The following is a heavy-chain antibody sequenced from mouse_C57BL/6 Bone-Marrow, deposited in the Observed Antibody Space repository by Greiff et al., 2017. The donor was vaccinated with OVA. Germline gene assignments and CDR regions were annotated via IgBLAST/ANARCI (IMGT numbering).Heavy chain of an antibody. CDR2: IDPETGGT. Sequence: QVQLKESGAELVRPGASVTLSCKASGYTFTDYEMHWVKQTPVHGLEWIGAIDPETGGTAYNQKFKGKAILTADKSSSTAYRELRSLTSEDSAVYYCTREGYDYEGYFDVWGTGTTVTVSS. V-gene: IGHV1-15*01. CDR3: TREGYDYEGYFDV. J-gene: IGHJ1*03. CDR1: GYTFTDYE. D-gene: IGHD2-4*01.